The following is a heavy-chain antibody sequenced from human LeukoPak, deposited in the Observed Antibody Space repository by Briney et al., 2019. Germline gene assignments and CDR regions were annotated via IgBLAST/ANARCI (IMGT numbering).Heavy chain of an antibody. D-gene: IGHD2-2*02. J-gene: IGHJ3*02. Sequence: GASVKVSYKASGYTFTSYYMHWVRQAPGQGLEWMGIINPSGGSTSYAQKFQGRVTMTRDTSISTAYMELSRLRSDDTAVYYCARERGYCSSSTCYTSDAFDIWGQGTMVTVSS. CDR3: ARERGYCSSSTCYTSDAFDI. CDR2: INPSGGST. CDR1: GYTFTSYY. V-gene: IGHV1-46*01.